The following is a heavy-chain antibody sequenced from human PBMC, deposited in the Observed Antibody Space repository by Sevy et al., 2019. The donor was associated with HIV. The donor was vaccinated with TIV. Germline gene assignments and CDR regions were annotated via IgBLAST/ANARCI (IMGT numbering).Heavy chain of an antibody. Sequence: GGSLRLSCAASGFTFDDYDMHWVRQAPGKGLEWVSGISWNSGSIGYADSVKGRFTISRDNAKNSQYLQMNSLRAEDTALYYCAKDMRMEPIAGFYWGQGTLVTVSS. D-gene: IGHD6-13*01. CDR1: GFTFDDYD. CDR3: AKDMRMEPIAGFY. V-gene: IGHV3-9*01. J-gene: IGHJ4*02. CDR2: ISWNSGSI.